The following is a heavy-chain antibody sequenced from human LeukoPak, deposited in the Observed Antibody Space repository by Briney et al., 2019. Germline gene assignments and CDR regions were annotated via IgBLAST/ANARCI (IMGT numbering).Heavy chain of an antibody. V-gene: IGHV4-59*02. CDR2: INDRGST. Sequence: PSEILSLTCTVSGDSVRSYYWSWIRQPPGQGLEWLGHINDRGSTNYNPSLQGRVTISIDTSKNQFSLKVDSVTAADTAVYYCVRDSRYGSGWFEDGLDFWGQGTTVTVSS. CDR3: VRDSRYGSGWFEDGLDF. D-gene: IGHD6-13*01. CDR1: GDSVRSYY. J-gene: IGHJ6*02.